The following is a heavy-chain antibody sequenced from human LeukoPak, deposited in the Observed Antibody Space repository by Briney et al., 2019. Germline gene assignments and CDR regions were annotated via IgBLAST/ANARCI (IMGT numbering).Heavy chain of an antibody. V-gene: IGHV4-34*01. CDR2: INHSGST. CDR3: ARPNGGPYGSEYDY. Sequence: SETLSLTCTVSGGSISSYYWSWIRQPPGKGLEWIGEINHSGSTNYNPSLKSRVTISVDTSKNQFSLKLSSVTAADTAVYYCARPNGGPYGSEYDYWGQGTLVTVSS. D-gene: IGHD3-10*01. J-gene: IGHJ4*02. CDR1: GGSISSYY.